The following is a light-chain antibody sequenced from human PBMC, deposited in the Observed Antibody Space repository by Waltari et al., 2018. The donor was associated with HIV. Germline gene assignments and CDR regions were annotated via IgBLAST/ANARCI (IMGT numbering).Light chain of an antibody. CDR2: KTS. V-gene: IGKV1-5*03. Sequence: DIQMPQSPSTLSASVGDRVTIICRGSQSISGWFAWYQQKPGKAPKRLIYKTSSLESGVPSRFSGSGSGTAFTLTISSLQPDDFATYHCQHYDSYSKTFGQGTKVEIE. CDR3: QHYDSYSKT. J-gene: IGKJ1*01. CDR1: QSISGW.